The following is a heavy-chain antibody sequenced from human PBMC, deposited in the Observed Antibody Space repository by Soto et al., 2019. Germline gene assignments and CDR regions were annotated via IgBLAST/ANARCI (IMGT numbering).Heavy chain of an antibody. CDR1: GFTFSSYW. J-gene: IGHJ4*02. V-gene: IGHV3-7*01. Sequence: GGSLRLSXAASGFTFSSYWMSWVRQAPGKGLEWVANIKQDGSEKYYVDSVKGRFTISRDNAKNSLYLQMNSLRAEDTAVYYCARDRITSSYYDFWSGYFDYWGQGTLVTVSS. D-gene: IGHD3-3*01. CDR2: IKQDGSEK. CDR3: ARDRITSSYYDFWSGYFDY.